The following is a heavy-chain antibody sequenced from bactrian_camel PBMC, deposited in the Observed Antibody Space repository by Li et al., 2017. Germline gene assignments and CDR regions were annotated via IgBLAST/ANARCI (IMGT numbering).Heavy chain of an antibody. V-gene: IGHV3S54*01. J-gene: IGHJ4*01. CDR1: GSAYSNMC. CDR3: AAAAGLFGGTCVDVRSVDY. D-gene: IGHD2*01. CDR2: IFPGGRWA. Sequence: VQLVESGGGSVQSGGSLRLSCVVSGSAYSNMCMAWFRQAPGEEREGVASIFPGGRWAVYIDSVQGRFTISRDNAKNTASLQMNSLNTEDTAMYYCAAAAGLFGGTCVDVRSVDYWGQGTQVTVS.